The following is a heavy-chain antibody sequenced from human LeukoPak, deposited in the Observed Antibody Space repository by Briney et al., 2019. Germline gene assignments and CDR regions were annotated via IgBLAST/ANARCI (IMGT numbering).Heavy chain of an antibody. V-gene: IGHV3-21*01. Sequence: GGSLRLSCAASGFTFSSYSMNWVRQAPGKGLEWVSSISTSSIYIYYADSVKGRFTISRDNAKNSLYLQMNSLRAEHTAVYYCARGEYGSGSYHIDYWGQGTPVTVSS. CDR3: ARGEYGSGSYHIDY. J-gene: IGHJ4*02. CDR2: ISTSSIYI. CDR1: GFTFSSYS. D-gene: IGHD3-10*01.